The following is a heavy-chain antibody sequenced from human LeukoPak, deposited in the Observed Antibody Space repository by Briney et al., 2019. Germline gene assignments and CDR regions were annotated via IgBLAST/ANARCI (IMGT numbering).Heavy chain of an antibody. CDR2: IFYSGST. D-gene: IGHD6-13*01. J-gene: IGHJ2*01. CDR3: SRVYYSSSYDYWYFDL. V-gene: IGHV4-61*05. CDR1: SLPISTSNYY. Sequence: SETLSHTCTVSSLPISTSNYYWGWLRQPPGKGLEWIGNIFYSGSTNYNPSLKSRVIISLDTSKNQLSLKLICVTAADTAVYYCSRVYYSSSYDYWYFDLWGRGTLVTVSS.